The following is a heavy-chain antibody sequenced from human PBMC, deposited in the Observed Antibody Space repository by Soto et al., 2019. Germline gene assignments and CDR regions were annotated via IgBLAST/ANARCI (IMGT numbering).Heavy chain of an antibody. J-gene: IGHJ6*02. Sequence: GVSAELSCKASGFTFTCNYISWPRQATGQGLVWMGWMNPNSGNTGDAQKFQGRVTMTRNTSISTAYMELSSLRSEDTAVYYCATSLYGSSWYYSYYYGMDVWGQGTTVTVSS. D-gene: IGHD6-13*01. CDR1: GFTFTCNY. V-gene: IGHV1-8*01. CDR3: ATSLYGSSWYYSYYYGMDV. CDR2: MNPNSGNT.